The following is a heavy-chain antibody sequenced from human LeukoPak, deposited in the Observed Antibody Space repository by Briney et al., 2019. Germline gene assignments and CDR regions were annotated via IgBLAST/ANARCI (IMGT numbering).Heavy chain of an antibody. V-gene: IGHV3-48*03. CDR2: ISSSSSYT. CDR1: GFTFSSYA. J-gene: IGHJ6*02. Sequence: QTGGSLRLSCAASGFTFSSYAMNWVRQAPGKGLEWISYISSSSSYTNYADSVKGRFTISRDNAKNSLYLQMNSLRAEDTALYYCVKGYSSGWTREYYGMDVWGQGTLVTVSS. D-gene: IGHD6-19*01. CDR3: VKGYSSGWTREYYGMDV.